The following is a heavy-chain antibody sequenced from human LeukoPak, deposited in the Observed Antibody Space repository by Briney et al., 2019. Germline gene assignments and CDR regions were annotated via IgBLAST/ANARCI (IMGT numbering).Heavy chain of an antibody. Sequence: RGESLKISCKASGYSFTRYWIGWVRQMPGKGLEWMGIIYPGDSDTKYSPSFQGQVTISADKSISTAYLQWSSLKASDTAMYYCARRITIFGDGNWFDFWGQGTLVTVSS. J-gene: IGHJ5*01. V-gene: IGHV5-51*01. CDR1: GYSFTRYW. CDR3: ARRITIFGDGNWFDF. D-gene: IGHD3-3*01. CDR2: IYPGDSDT.